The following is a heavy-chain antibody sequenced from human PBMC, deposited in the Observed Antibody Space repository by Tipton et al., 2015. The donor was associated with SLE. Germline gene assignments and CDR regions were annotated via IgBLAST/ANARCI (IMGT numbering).Heavy chain of an antibody. J-gene: IGHJ5*02. Sequence: TLSLTCTVSGGSIASTTYYWGCIRLPPRQGLDSIGNIYYSVSTYYNPSLKSRVIISVDTSKNKFSLKLSSVTAADTAIYYCAGENYHWNHVGGDWIDPRGQGILVNVS. CDR2: IYYSVST. CDR3: AGENYHWNHVGGDWIDP. V-gene: IGHV4-39*07. CDR1: GGSIASTTYY. D-gene: IGHD1-14*01.